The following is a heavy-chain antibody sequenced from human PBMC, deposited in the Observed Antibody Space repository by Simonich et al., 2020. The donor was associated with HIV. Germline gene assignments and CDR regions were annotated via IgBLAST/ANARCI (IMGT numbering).Heavy chain of an antibody. Sequence: QVQLQQWGAGLLKPSETLSLTCAVYGGSFSGYYWSWIRQPPGKGLEWIGENNHRRRTNYNPSLKSRVTISVDTSKNQFSLKLSSVTAADTAVYYCARRHPTTVTTPYFDYWGQGTLVTVSS. D-gene: IGHD4-17*01. CDR2: NNHRRRT. V-gene: IGHV4-34*01. CDR1: GGSFSGYY. J-gene: IGHJ4*02. CDR3: ARRHPTTVTTPYFDY.